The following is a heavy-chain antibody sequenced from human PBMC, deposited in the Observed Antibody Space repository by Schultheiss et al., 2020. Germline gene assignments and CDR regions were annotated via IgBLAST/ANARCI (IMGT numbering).Heavy chain of an antibody. CDR1: GYSFTSYW. J-gene: IGHJ3*02. CDR3: ARLAGYIAVAGIVAFDI. CDR2: IYPGDSDT. D-gene: IGHD6-19*01. V-gene: IGHV5-51*01. Sequence: GGSLRLSCKCSGYSFTSYWIGWVRQMPGKGLEWMGIIYPGDSDTRYSPSFQGQVTISADKSISTAYLQWSSLKASDTAMYYCARLAGYIAVAGIVAFDIWGQGTMVTVSS.